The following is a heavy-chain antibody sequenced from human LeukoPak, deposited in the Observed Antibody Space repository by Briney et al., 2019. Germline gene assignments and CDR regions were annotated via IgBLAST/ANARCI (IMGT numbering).Heavy chain of an antibody. CDR1: GFTFNSYA. CDR2: ISYDGSNK. J-gene: IGHJ6*02. V-gene: IGHV3-30*18. D-gene: IGHD3-10*01. Sequence: GGSLRLSCAASGFTFNSYAMHWVRQAPGKGLEWVAVISYDGSNKYYGDSVKGRFTISRDTSKNTLSLQMNSLRAEDTAVYYCAKDRDYYGSGGMDVWGQGTTVIVSS. CDR3: AKDRDYYGSGGMDV.